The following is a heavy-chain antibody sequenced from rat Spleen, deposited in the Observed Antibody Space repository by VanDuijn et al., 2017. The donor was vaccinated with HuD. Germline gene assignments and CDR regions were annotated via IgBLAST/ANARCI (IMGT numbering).Heavy chain of an antibody. CDR3: ARSDYASPYYFDY. D-gene: IGHD1-12*01. CDR1: GFSLTSNG. V-gene: IGHV2S12*01. Sequence: QVQVKESGPGLVQPSQTLSLICSVSGFSLTSNGVSWVRQPPGKGLEWIAAISTGGNTYYNSVLKSRLSISRDTSKSQVFLKMNNLQTEDTAMYFCARSDYASPYYFDYWGQGVMVTVSS. J-gene: IGHJ2*01. CDR2: ISTGGNT.